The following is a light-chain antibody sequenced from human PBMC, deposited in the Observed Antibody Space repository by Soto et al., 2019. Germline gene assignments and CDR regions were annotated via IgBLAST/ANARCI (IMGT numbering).Light chain of an antibody. CDR3: QQYYTTPLT. V-gene: IGKV4-1*01. J-gene: IGKJ4*01. CDR2: WAS. Sequence: DIVMTQSPDSLAVSLGERATINCKSSQSVLYSSNNKNYLAWYQQKPGQPPKLIIYWASTRESGVPDRFSGSGSGTDFTLTISSLKAEDVAVYYCQQYYTTPLTFGGGTKVEIK. CDR1: QSVLYSSNNKNY.